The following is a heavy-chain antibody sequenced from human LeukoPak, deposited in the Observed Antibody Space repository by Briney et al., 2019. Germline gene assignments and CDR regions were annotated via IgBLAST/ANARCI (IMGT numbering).Heavy chain of an antibody. Sequence: PGGSLRLSCALSGFPFITYGMHWVRQAPGKGLEWVAVISYDGSNKDYADSVKGRFTTSRDTTKDTLYLQMQRLEPKAAALCGCAKEGVYGYGLLDYWGQGTLVTVSS. D-gene: IGHD5-18*01. V-gene: IGHV3-30*18. CDR3: AKEGVYGYGLLDY. CDR2: ISYDGSNK. J-gene: IGHJ4*02. CDR1: GFPFITYG.